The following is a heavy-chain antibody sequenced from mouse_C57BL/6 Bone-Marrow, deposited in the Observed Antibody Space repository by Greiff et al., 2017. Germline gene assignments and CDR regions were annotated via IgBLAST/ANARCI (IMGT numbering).Heavy chain of an antibody. CDR3: ARLEFDGSSGDWYFDV. J-gene: IGHJ1*03. CDR1: GYTFTSYD. Sequence: VHLVESGPELVKPGASVKLSCKASGYTFTSYDINWVKQRPGQGLEWIGWIYPGDGSTKYNEKFKGKATLTVDTSSSTAYMEPHSLTSEDSAVYFCARLEFDGSSGDWYFDVWGTGTTVTVSS. V-gene: IGHV1-85*01. D-gene: IGHD1-1*01. CDR2: IYPGDGST.